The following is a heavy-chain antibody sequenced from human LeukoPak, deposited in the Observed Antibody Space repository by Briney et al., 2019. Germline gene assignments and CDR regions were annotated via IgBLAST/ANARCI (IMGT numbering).Heavy chain of an antibody. D-gene: IGHD3-22*01. Sequence: GESLKISCKGSGYSFTSYWIGWVRQMPGKGLQWMGIIYPGDSDTRYSPSFQGQVTTSADKSISTAYLQWSSLKASDTAMYYCATLYNYYDSSGYYYFDYWGQGTLVTVSS. J-gene: IGHJ4*02. CDR1: GYSFTSYW. CDR2: IYPGDSDT. CDR3: ATLYNYYDSSGYYYFDY. V-gene: IGHV5-51*01.